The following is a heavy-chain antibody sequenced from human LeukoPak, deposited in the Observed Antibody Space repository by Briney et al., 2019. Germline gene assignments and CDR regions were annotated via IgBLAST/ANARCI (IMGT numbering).Heavy chain of an antibody. Sequence: PGGSLRLSCAASGFTFSSYWMSWVRQAPGKGLEWVANIKQDGSEKYYVDSVKGRFTISRDNAKNSLYLQMNSLRAEDTAEYYCARAGTNWNDVGEFDYWGQGTLVTVSS. D-gene: IGHD1-1*01. V-gene: IGHV3-7*01. CDR3: ARAGTNWNDVGEFDY. CDR2: IKQDGSEK. J-gene: IGHJ4*02. CDR1: GFTFSSYW.